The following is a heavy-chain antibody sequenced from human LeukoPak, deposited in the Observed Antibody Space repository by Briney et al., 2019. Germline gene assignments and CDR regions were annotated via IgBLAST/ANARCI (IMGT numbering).Heavy chain of an antibody. J-gene: IGHJ4*02. Sequence: VSVKVSCKASGYTFTGYYMHWVRQAPGQGLEWMGRINPNSGGTNYAQKFQGRVTMTRDTSISTAYMELSRLRSDDTAVYYCAREALVSRLGELSPWNYWGQGTLVTVSS. CDR1: GYTFTGYY. V-gene: IGHV1-2*06. CDR3: AREALVSRLGELSPWNY. D-gene: IGHD3-16*02. CDR2: INPNSGGT.